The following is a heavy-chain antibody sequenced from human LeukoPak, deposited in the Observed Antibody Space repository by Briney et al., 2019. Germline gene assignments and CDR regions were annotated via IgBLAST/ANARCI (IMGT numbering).Heavy chain of an antibody. Sequence: SQTLSLTCTVSGGSIRSGAYSWSWIRQPPGKGLEWIGYIYYSGSTYYNPSLKTRVSISLDTSKNQISLKLSSVTAADTAVYHCARLRRGSSWVRFVWFDPWGQGTLVTVSS. CDR1: GGSIRSGAYS. CDR2: IYYSGST. D-gene: IGHD6-13*01. J-gene: IGHJ5*02. CDR3: ARLRRGSSWVRFVWFDP. V-gene: IGHV4-30-4*07.